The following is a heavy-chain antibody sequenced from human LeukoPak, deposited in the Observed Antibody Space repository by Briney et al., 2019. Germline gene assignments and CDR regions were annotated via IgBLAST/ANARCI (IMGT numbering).Heavy chain of an antibody. CDR1: GFPFNNYW. J-gene: IGHJ5*02. Sequence: PGGSLRLSCAASGFPFNNYWIHWVRQAPGKELMWVSSINTDGRTTRYAASVQGRFTISRDNAKNTLSLQMNSLRDGDTAVYYCARAGASGWYAAGWFDPWGQGTLVTVSS. CDR3: ARAGASGWYAAGWFDP. CDR2: INTDGRTT. V-gene: IGHV3-74*01. D-gene: IGHD6-19*01.